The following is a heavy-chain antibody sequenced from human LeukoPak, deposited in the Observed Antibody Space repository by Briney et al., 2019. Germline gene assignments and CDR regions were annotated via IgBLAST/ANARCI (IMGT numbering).Heavy chain of an antibody. CDR3: ARGGRYSYGKNWFDP. D-gene: IGHD5-18*01. Sequence: PSETLSLTCAVYGGSFSGYYWSWIRQPPGKGLEWIGEINHSGSTNYNPSLKSRVTISVDTSKNQFSLKLSSVTAADTALYYCARGGRYSYGKNWFDPWGQGTLVTVSS. J-gene: IGHJ5*02. V-gene: IGHV4-34*01. CDR1: GGSFSGYY. CDR2: INHSGST.